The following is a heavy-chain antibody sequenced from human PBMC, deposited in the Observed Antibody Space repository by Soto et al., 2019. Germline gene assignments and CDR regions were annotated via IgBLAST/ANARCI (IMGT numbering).Heavy chain of an antibody. CDR3: VSIYAYAEGYYWDGRDV. CDR1: GFTFSRYW. V-gene: IGHV3-74*01. J-gene: IGHJ6*02. CDR2: ISSYGSDT. Sequence: EVQLVESGGGLVLPGGSLRLSCAASGFTFSRYWMHWVRQAPGKGLVWVSRISSYGSDTHYADSVKGRFTISRDNAKSTLYLQMSLLTVEDAAVYCCVSIYAYAEGYYWDGRDVWGQGTTVTVSS. D-gene: IGHD3-16*01.